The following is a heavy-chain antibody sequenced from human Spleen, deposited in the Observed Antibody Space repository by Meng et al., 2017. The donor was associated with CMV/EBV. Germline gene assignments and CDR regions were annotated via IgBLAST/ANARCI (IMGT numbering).Heavy chain of an antibody. J-gene: IGHJ6*02. Sequence: GSLRLSCTVSGVSISSSSHYWGWIRQPPEKGLEWIGSIYYSGSTYYNPSLKSRVTISVDTSKNQFSLKLSSVTAADTAVYYCARGSSPGYYYYGMDVWGQGTTVTVSS. CDR2: IYYSGST. CDR1: GVSISSSSHY. V-gene: IGHV4-39*07. CDR3: ARGSSPGYYYYGMDV. D-gene: IGHD6-6*01.